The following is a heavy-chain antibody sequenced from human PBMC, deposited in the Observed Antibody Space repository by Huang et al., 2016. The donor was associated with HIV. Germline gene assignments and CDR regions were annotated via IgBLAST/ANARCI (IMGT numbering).Heavy chain of an antibody. D-gene: IGHD4-17*01. Sequence: VHLQESGPGLVTPSETLSLTCTVTDGSLSDYFWSWIRQPAGKGLEWIGRIDTTGRTDYNPSRRSRVIMSVDTSKTQFSRRMRSVTVADTAVYYGVRDREETTVTTMDNWHFDLWGRGTLVIVSS. CDR1: DGSLSDYF. CDR2: IDTTGRT. CDR3: VRDREETTVTTMDNWHFDL. J-gene: IGHJ2*01. V-gene: IGHV4-4*07.